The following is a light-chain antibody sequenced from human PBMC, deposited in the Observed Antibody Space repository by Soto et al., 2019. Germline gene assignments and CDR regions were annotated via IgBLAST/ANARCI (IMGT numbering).Light chain of an antibody. Sequence: EVVLTQSPGTLSLSPGERVTLSCRASQSVASSYLAWYQQKPGRAPRLLFYSASSRATGIPDRFSGSGSGTDFTLTINRLEPEDCAVYYCHHFGSLPETFGQGTNVE. CDR1: QSVASSY. CDR2: SAS. J-gene: IGKJ1*01. CDR3: HHFGSLPET. V-gene: IGKV3-20*01.